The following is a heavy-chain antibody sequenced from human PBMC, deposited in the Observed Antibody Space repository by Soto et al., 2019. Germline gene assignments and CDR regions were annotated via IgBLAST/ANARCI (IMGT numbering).Heavy chain of an antibody. Sequence: GGSLRLSCIGSGFTFGDHAMSWFRQAPGKGLEWVGFIRSKAYGGTTEYAASVKGRFTISRDDSNSIAYLQMNSLKTEDTAVYYCQYQLLTYYYGMDVWGQGATVTVSS. D-gene: IGHD2-2*01. V-gene: IGHV3-49*03. CDR1: GFTFGDHA. CDR2: IRSKAYGGTT. J-gene: IGHJ6*02. CDR3: QYQLLTYYYGMDV.